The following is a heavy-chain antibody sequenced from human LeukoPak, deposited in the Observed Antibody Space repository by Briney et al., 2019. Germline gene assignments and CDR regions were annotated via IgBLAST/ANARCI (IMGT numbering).Heavy chain of an antibody. D-gene: IGHD4-17*01. V-gene: IGHV4-59*08. CDR2: IYYSGST. CDR3: ARLVADYGDFVGHFDY. CDR1: GGSISSYY. J-gene: IGHJ4*02. Sequence: SETLSLTCTVSGGSISSYYWSWIRQPPGKGLEWIGYIYYSGSTNYNPSLKSRVTISVDTSKNQFSLKLSSVTAADTAVYYCARLVADYGDFVGHFDYWGQGTLVTVSS.